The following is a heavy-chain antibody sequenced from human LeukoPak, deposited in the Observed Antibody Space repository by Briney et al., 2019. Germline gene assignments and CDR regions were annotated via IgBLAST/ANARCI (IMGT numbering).Heavy chain of an antibody. D-gene: IGHD6-19*01. Sequence: GGSLRLSCAASGFTFSNHWMHWVRQAPGKGLDWVSTISAGGAGTYYADSVKGRFTISRDNSKDTLYLQMNSLRAEDTALYYCVKGYSSGWTREYYGMDVWGQGTTVTVSS. CDR3: VKGYSSGWTREYYGMDV. CDR2: ISAGGAGT. CDR1: GFTFSNHW. J-gene: IGHJ6*02. V-gene: IGHV3-23*01.